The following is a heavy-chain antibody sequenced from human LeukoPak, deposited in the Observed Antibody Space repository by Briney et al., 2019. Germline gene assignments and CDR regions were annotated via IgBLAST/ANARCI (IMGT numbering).Heavy chain of an antibody. CDR1: GFTFSSYG. V-gene: IGHV3-30*18. J-gene: IGHJ4*02. D-gene: IGHD3-9*01. Sequence: GGSLRLSCAASGFTFSSYGMHWVRQAPGKGLEWVAVISYDGSNKYYADSVKGRFTISRDNSKNTLYLQMNSLRAEDTAVYYCAKDLQAYYDILTGYYTPAFDYWGQGTLVTVSS. CDR3: AKDLQAYYDILTGYYTPAFDY. CDR2: ISYDGSNK.